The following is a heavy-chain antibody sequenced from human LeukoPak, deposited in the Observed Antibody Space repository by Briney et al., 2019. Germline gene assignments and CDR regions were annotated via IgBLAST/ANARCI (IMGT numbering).Heavy chain of an antibody. CDR3: ARDQEDAFDI. Sequence: GASVKVSCTASGFTFTSYDINWVRQAPGQGLEWMGWMNPNSGNTPYAQKVQGRITMTRDTSISTAYMELSSLRSDDTAVYYCARDQEDAFDIWGQGTMVTVSS. J-gene: IGHJ3*02. CDR1: GFTFTSYD. CDR2: MNPNSGNT. V-gene: IGHV1-8*01.